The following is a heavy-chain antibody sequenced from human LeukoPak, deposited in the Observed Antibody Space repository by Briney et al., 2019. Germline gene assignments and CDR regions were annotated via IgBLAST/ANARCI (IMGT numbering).Heavy chain of an antibody. D-gene: IGHD3-10*01. V-gene: IGHV3-33*01. CDR1: GFTFSSYG. CDR2: IWYDGSNK. Sequence: PGGSLRLSCAASGFTFSSYGMHWVRQAPGKGLEWVAVIWYDGSNKYYADSVKGRFTISRDNSKNTLYLQMNSLRAEDTAVHYCVRDTDVSLWFGPNNWFDPWGQGTLVTVSS. CDR3: VRDTDVSLWFGPNNWFDP. J-gene: IGHJ5*02.